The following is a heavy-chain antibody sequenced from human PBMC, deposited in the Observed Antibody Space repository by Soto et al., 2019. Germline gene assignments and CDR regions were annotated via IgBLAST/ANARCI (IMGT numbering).Heavy chain of an antibody. CDR1: GGSISSSSYY. Sequence: QLQLQESGPGLVKPSETLSLTCTVSGGSISSSSYYWCWIRQPPGKGLEWIGSIYYSGSTYYNPSLKSRVSISVNPSKNQFSLKLSSVTAAYTSVYYCARRRETSRVNDAFDIWGQGTMVTVSS. V-gene: IGHV4-39*01. CDR2: IYYSGST. J-gene: IGHJ3*02. D-gene: IGHD2-2*01. CDR3: ARRRETSRVNDAFDI.